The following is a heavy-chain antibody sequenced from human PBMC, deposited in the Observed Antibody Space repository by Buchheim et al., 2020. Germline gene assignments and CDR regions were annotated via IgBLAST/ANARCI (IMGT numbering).Heavy chain of an antibody. V-gene: IGHV4-34*01. D-gene: IGHD3-3*01. CDR2: INHSGST. J-gene: IGHJ4*02. CDR1: GGSFSGYY. Sequence: QVQLQQWGAGLLKPSKTLSLTCAVYGGSFSGYYWSWIRQPPGKGLEWIGEINHSGSTNYNPSLKSRITISVDTSKNQFSPKLSSVTAADTAVYYCARGFSDFWSGYTIPFDYWGQGTL. CDR3: ARGFSDFWSGYTIPFDY.